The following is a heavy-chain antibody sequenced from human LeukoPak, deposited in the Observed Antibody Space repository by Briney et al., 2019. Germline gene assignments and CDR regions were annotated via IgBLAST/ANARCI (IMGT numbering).Heavy chain of an antibody. D-gene: IGHD6-13*01. CDR1: GYTFTSYD. Sequence: ASVKVSCKASGYTFTSYDINWVRQAPGQGLEWMGWINTNTGNPTYAQGFTGRFVFSLDTSVSTAYLQISSLKAEDTAVYYCARGYGGGTNMVMGIAAAGTWDYWGQGTLVTVSS. CDR3: ARGYGGGTNMVMGIAAAGTWDY. CDR2: INTNTGNP. V-gene: IGHV7-4-1*02. J-gene: IGHJ4*02.